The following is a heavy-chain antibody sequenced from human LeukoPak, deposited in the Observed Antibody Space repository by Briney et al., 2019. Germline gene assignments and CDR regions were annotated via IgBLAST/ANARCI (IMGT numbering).Heavy chain of an antibody. D-gene: IGHD6-19*01. Sequence: GGSLGLSCAASGITLSTYIMSWVRQAPGKGLERVSAISGSGASTYYAASVKGRFTISRDNSKNTLYLQMNSLGAEDTAVYYCAIKYTSGWCYWGQGTLVTVSS. CDR1: GITLSTYI. CDR2: ISGSGAST. J-gene: IGHJ4*02. CDR3: AIKYTSGWCY. V-gene: IGHV3-23*01.